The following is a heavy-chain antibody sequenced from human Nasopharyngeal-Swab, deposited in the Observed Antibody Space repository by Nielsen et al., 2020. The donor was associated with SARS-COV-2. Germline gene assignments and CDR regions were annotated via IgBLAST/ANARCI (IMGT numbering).Heavy chain of an antibody. J-gene: IGHJ4*02. CDR2: ISYDGSNK. Sequence: VRQMPGKGLEWGAVISYDGSNKYYAYSVKGRFTISRDNSKNTLYLQMNSLRAEDTAVYYCARGRTGLAFDYWGQGTLVTVSS. CDR3: ARGRTGLAFDY. D-gene: IGHD3/OR15-3a*01. V-gene: IGHV3-30*03.